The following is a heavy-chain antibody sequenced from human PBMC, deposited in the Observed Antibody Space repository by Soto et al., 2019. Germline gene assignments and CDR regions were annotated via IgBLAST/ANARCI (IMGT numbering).Heavy chain of an antibody. CDR3: ARLITANDYIWGSYRQEYYFDY. J-gene: IGHJ4*02. Sequence: LSLTCTVSGGSISSSSYYWGWIRQPPGKGLEWIGSIYYSGSTYYNPSLKSRVTISVDTSKNQFSLKLSSVTAADTAVYYCARLITANDYIWGSYRQEYYFDYWGQGTLVTVSS. D-gene: IGHD3-16*02. V-gene: IGHV4-39*01. CDR1: GGSISSSSYY. CDR2: IYYSGST.